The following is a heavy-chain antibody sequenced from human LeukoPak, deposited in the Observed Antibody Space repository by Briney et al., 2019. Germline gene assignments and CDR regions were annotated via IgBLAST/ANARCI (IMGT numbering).Heavy chain of an antibody. V-gene: IGHV3-23*01. D-gene: IGHD1-1*01. J-gene: IGHJ5*02. CDR1: GFTFSSA. Sequence: PGGSLRLSCAASGFTFSSAMTWVRQAPGKGLEWVSTISGDTTATWYADSVKGRFTISRDNSKNTLYLQMNSLGAGDTAMYYCSRNPEMEYWFDPWGQGTLVTVSS. CDR3: SRNPEMEYWFDP. CDR2: ISGDTTAT.